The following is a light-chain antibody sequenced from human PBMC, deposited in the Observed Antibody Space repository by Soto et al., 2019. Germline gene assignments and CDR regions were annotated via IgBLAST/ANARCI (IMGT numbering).Light chain of an antibody. CDR3: SSYTSSSTFV. Sequence: QSVLTQPASVSGSPGQSITISCTGTSSDVGGYNYVSWYQHHPGKAPKVMIYEVSNRPSGISNRFSGSKAGNTASLTISGLQAEDEADYYCSSYTSSSTFVFGGGTKVTVL. V-gene: IGLV2-14*01. J-gene: IGLJ2*01. CDR2: EVS. CDR1: SSDVGGYNY.